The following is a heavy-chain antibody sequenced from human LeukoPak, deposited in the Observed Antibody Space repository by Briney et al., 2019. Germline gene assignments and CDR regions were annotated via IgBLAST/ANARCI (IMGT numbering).Heavy chain of an antibody. CDR3: AREGANTISHSFDF. CDR2: IIQDGSER. CDR1: GFPFSAFW. Sequence: GGSLRLSCAASGFPFSAFWMTWVRQAPGKGLEWVANIIQDGSERYYVGSVKGRFTISRDNAKNSLYLQMNSPKAEDTAFHYWAREGANTISHSFDFLGQGTMVTVSS. D-gene: IGHD4/OR15-4a*01. V-gene: IGHV3-7*01. J-gene: IGHJ3*01.